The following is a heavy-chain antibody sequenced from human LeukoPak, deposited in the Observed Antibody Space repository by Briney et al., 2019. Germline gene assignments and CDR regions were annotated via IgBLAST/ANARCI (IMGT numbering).Heavy chain of an antibody. CDR3: AREKVVVTAGYGMDV. J-gene: IGHJ6*02. D-gene: IGHD2-21*02. CDR2: ISYDGSNK. V-gene: IGHV3-30-3*01. CDR1: GFTFSSYA. Sequence: GGSLRLSCAASGFTFSSYAMHWVRQAPGKGLEWVAVISYDGSNKYYADSVKGRFTISRDNSKNTLYLQMNSLRAEDTAVYYCAREKVVVTAGYGMDVWGQGTTVTVS.